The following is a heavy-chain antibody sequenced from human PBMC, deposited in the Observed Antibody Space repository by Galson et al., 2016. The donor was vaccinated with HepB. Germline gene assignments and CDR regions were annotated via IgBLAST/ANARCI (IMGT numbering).Heavy chain of an antibody. Sequence: ETLSLTCSVSGASISSNYFWAWIRQPPGKGLQWIGIVYYDGRTYYNPSLESRVTMSADTSKNQFSLELSTTSATDTAVYYCARSSGSINGFFDYWGQGALVTVSA. CDR2: VYYDGRT. CDR1: GASISSNYF. V-gene: IGHV4-39*01. D-gene: IGHD1-26*01. J-gene: IGHJ4*02. CDR3: ARSSGSINGFFDY.